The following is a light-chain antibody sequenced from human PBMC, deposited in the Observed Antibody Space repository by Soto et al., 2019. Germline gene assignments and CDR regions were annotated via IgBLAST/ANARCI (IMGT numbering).Light chain of an antibody. CDR3: QQYDSYPLT. J-gene: IGKJ4*01. V-gene: IGKV1-5*03. CDR2: KAS. CDR1: QSVSTW. Sequence: DLQMTQSPSTLSASVGDRVTITCRASQSVSTWLAWYQQKPGKAPDLLIFKASRLQSGVPSRFSGSGSGTEFTLTISSLQPDDFAIYYCQQYDSYPLTFGGGTRVDIK.